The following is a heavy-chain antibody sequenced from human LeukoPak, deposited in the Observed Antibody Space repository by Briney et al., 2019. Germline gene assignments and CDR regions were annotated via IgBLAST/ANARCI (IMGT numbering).Heavy chain of an antibody. CDR2: INPNSGGT. D-gene: IGHD6-13*01. V-gene: IGHV1-2*06. CDR3: ARRTIAAAGTGNY. CDR1: GYTFTGYY. Sequence: GASVKVSCKASGYTFTGYYMHWVRQAPGQGLEWMGRINPNSGGTNYAQKFQGSVTMTRDTSISTAYMELSRLRSDDTAVYYCARRTIAAAGTGNYWGQGTLVTVSS. J-gene: IGHJ4*02.